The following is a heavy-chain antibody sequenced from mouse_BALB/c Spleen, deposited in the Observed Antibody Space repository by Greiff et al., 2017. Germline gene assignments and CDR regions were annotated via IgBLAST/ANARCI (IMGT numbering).Heavy chain of an antibody. CDR2: IWSGGST. V-gene: IGHV2-2*02. D-gene: IGHD1-1*01. Sequence: VQLQQSGPGLVQPSQSLSITCTVSGFSLTSSGVHWVRQSPGKGLVWLGVIWSGGSTDYNAAFISRLSISKDNSKSQVFFKMNSLQANDTAIYYCARDTTVVAEGYFDVWGAGTTVTVSS. J-gene: IGHJ1*01. CDR1: GFSLTSSG. CDR3: ARDTTVVAEGYFDV.